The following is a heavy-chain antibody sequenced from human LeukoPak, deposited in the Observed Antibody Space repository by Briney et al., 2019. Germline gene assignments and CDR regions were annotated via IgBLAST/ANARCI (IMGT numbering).Heavy chain of an antibody. D-gene: IGHD4-17*01. V-gene: IGHV1-69*04. J-gene: IGHJ5*02. CDR2: IIPILGIA. CDR1: GGTFSSYA. Sequence: ASVKVSCKASGGTFSSYAISWVRQAPGQGLEWMGRIIPILGIANYAQKFQGRVTITADKSTSTACMELSSLRSEDTAVYYCARDSAMTTVTVGGNWFDPWGQGTLVTVSS. CDR3: ARDSAMTTVTVGGNWFDP.